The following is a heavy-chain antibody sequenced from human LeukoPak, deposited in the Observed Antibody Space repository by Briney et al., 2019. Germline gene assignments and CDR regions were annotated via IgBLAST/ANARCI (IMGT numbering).Heavy chain of an antibody. CDR1: GFTFSSYS. D-gene: IGHD3-9*01. J-gene: IGHJ3*02. Sequence: AGGSLRLSCAASGFTFSSYSMNWVRQAPGKGLEWVSSISSSSSYIYYADSVRGRFTISRDSAKNSLYLQMNSLRAEDTAVYYCARDRVLRYFDWFDAFDIWGQGTMVTVSS. CDR3: ARDRVLRYFDWFDAFDI. CDR2: ISSSSSYI. V-gene: IGHV3-21*01.